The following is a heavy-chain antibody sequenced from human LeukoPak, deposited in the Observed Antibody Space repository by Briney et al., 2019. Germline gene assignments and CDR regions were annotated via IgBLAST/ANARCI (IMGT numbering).Heavy chain of an antibody. CDR1: GFTFSSYA. D-gene: IGHD3-10*01. J-gene: IGHJ6*04. V-gene: IGHV3-30*04. Sequence: GRSLRLSCAASGFTFSSYAMHRVRQAPGKGLEWVAVISYDGSNKYYADSVKGRFTISRDNSKNTLYLQMNSLRAEDTAVYYCARDQSGYDYGMDVWGKGTTVTVSS. CDR2: ISYDGSNK. CDR3: ARDQSGYDYGMDV.